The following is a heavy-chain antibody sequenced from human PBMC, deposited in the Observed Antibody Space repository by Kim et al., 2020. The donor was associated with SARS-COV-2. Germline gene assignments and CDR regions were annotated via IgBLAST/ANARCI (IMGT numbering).Heavy chain of an antibody. CDR2: MNPNSGNT. CDR1: GYTFTIYD. V-gene: IGHV1-8*01. J-gene: IGHJ6*02. CDR3: ARGPHYYYGMDV. Sequence: ASVKVSCKASGYTFTIYDINWVRQATGQGLEWMGWMNPNSGNTGYAQKFQGRVTMTRNTSISTAYMELSSLRSEDTAVYYCARGPHYYYGMDVWGQGTTVTVSS.